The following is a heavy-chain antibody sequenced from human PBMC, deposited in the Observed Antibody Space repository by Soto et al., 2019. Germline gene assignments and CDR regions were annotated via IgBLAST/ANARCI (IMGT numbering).Heavy chain of an antibody. CDR1: GFSVSYNC. J-gene: IGHJ6*02. Sequence: VQLVESGGGLIQPGGSLRLSCAASGFSVSYNCMTWVRQAPGKGLVWVSVIFVGGSAYYADSVSGRFTISRDDSKNNVYLQMNSLRAEDTAVYYCARDPRPSDYYSYSGMDVWGQGTTVTVSS. V-gene: IGHV3-53*01. CDR2: IFVGGSA. CDR3: ARDPRPSDYYSYSGMDV. D-gene: IGHD6-6*01.